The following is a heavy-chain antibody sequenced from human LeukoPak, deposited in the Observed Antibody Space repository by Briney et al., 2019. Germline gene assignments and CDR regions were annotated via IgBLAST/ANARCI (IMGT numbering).Heavy chain of an antibody. D-gene: IGHD6-13*01. V-gene: IGHV3-7*01. CDR3: ARASIAAAGTIGLFDY. J-gene: IGHJ4*02. CDR1: GFTFSSYW. CDR2: IKQEGSEK. Sequence: GGSLRLSCAASGFTFSSYWMSWVRQAPGKGLEGVANIKQEGSEKYYVDSVKGRFTISRDNAKNSLYLQMNSLRAEDTAVYYCARASIAAAGTIGLFDYWGQGTLVTVSS.